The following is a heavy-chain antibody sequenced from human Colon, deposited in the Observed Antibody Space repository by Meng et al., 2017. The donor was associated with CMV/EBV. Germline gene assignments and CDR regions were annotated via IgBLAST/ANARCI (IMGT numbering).Heavy chain of an antibody. CDR3: ARLGAVPAPFVL. CDR1: GFNFKVCT. Sequence: GESLKISCVASGFNFKVCTMNWVRQAPGKGLEWIAAISGSKDSIYYADSVKGRFTVSRNNAKNSLHLQINSLRAEDTAVYYCARLGAVPAPFVLWGQGTKVTVSS. J-gene: IGHJ4*01. D-gene: IGHD2-8*01. V-gene: IGHV3-21*01. CDR2: ISGSKDSI.